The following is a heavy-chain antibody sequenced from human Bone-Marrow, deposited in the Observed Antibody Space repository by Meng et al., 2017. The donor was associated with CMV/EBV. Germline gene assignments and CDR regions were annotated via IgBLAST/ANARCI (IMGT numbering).Heavy chain of an antibody. V-gene: IGHV4-61*08. CDR1: GGSISSGDYY. D-gene: IGHD1-7*01. J-gene: IGHJ6*02. Sequence: SETLSLTCTVSGGSISSGDYYWSWIRQPPGKGLEWIGYIYYSGSTNYNPSLKSRVTISVDTSKNQFSLKLSSVTAADTAVYYCGWTGTANYYYYGMDVWGQGTTVAVSS. CDR2: IYYSGST. CDR3: GWTGTANYYYYGMDV.